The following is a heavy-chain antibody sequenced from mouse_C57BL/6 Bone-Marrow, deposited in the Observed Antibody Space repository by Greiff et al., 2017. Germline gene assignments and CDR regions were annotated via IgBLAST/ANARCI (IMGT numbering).Heavy chain of an antibody. CDR1: GYTFTSYW. CDR3: ARRFITTVAPPFDV. D-gene: IGHD1-1*01. V-gene: IGHV1-55*01. J-gene: IGHJ1*03. CDR2: LYPGSGST. Sequence: QVQLQQSGAELVKPGASVKMSCKASGYTFTSYWITWVKQRPGQGLEWIGDLYPGSGSTNYNEKFKSKATLTVDKSSSTAYMELSSLTSEDSAVYYCARRFITTVAPPFDVWGTGTTVTVSS.